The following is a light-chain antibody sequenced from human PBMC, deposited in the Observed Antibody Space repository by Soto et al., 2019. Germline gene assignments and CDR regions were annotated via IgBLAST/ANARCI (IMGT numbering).Light chain of an antibody. J-gene: IGLJ2*01. CDR2: ANT. CDR1: SSNIGAGFD. CDR3: RSYDTSLRWV. V-gene: IGLV1-40*01. Sequence: QPVLTQPPSVSGAPGQRVTISCIGSSSNIGAGFDVNWYQQLPGTAPKLLIYANTNRPSGVPDRFSGSKSGTSASLAITGLQAEDEADYYCRSYDTSLRWVFAGGTKLTVL.